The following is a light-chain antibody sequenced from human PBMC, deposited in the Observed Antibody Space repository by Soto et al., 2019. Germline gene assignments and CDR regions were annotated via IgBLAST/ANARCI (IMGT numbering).Light chain of an antibody. CDR1: QSISSW. CDR3: LQYNSYST. V-gene: IGKV1-5*01. CDR2: DAS. Sequence: GDRVTITCRASQSISSWLAWYQQKPGKAPKLLIYDASSLESGVPSRFSGSGSGTEFTLTISSLQPDDFATYYCLQYNSYSTFGQGTKVEIK. J-gene: IGKJ1*01.